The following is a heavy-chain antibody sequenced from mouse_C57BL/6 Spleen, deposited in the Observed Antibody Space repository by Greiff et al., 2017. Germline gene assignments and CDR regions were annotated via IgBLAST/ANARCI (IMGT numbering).Heavy chain of an antibody. CDR3: ARSGYGYDEGAWFAY. CDR2: IYPRSGNT. J-gene: IGHJ3*01. CDR1: GYTFTSYG. V-gene: IGHV1-81*01. Sequence: QVQLQQSGAELARPGASVKLSCKASGYTFTSYGISWVKQRTGQGLEWIGEIYPRSGNTYYNEKFKGKATLTADKSSSTAYMALRSLTSEDSAVYFCARSGYGYDEGAWFAYWGQGTLVTVSA. D-gene: IGHD2-2*01.